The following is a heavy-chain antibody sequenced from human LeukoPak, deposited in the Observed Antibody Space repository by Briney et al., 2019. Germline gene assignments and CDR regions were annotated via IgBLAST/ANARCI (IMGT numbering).Heavy chain of an antibody. V-gene: IGHV3-30*04. CDR3: AREPPPDY. Sequence: GGSLRLSCAASGFMFTNYAMYWVRQAPGKGLEWAAFMSHDGSNEYYADSVKGRFTIFRDNSKNMVYLQMSSLRLEDTAVYYCAREPPPDYWGQRTLVTVSS. J-gene: IGHJ4*02. CDR1: GFMFTNYA. CDR2: MSHDGSNE.